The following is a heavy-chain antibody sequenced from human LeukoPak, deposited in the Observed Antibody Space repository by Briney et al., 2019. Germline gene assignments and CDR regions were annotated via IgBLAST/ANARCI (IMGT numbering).Heavy chain of an antibody. V-gene: IGHV3-66*01. Sequence: GGSLRLSCAPSGFTVSTNYMSWVRQAPGKGLEWVSVLYSGGSTYYAASVQGRFTISRDNSKNTLYLQMNSLRADDMAVYYCARGPSSYHNTGGQGTLVTVSS. CDR3: ARGPSSYHNT. J-gene: IGHJ4*02. CDR2: LYSGGST. D-gene: IGHD5-12*01. CDR1: GFTVSTNY.